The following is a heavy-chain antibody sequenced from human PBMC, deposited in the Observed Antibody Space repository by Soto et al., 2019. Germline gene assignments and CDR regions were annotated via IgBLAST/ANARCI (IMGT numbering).Heavy chain of an antibody. V-gene: IGHV4-31*03. CDR3: ARAQTIFGIITVFDY. CDR1: GGSMNRGGYY. D-gene: IGHD3-3*01. Sequence: TLSLTCTVSGGSMNRGGYYWSWIRQHPGKGLEWIGYIYYSGSTYYNPSLKSRVTISVDTSKNQFSLKLTSVTAADTAVYFCARAQTIFGIITVFDYWGQGTLVTVSS. CDR2: IYYSGST. J-gene: IGHJ4*02.